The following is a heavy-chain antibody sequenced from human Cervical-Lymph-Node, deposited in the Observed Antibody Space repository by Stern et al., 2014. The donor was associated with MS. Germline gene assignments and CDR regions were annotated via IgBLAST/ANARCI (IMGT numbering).Heavy chain of an antibody. V-gene: IGHV4-39*01. CDR2: IDDTGRT. CDR3: VRQVTVRSRFDY. D-gene: IGHD4-11*01. J-gene: IGHJ4*02. Sequence: QVQLQESGPGLVKPSETLSRTCTVSGGSISSSYYWGWIRQSSGKGLEWIGSIDDTGRTFYKPSLKSRVTIPVDTSNNQFSLKLSSVTAADTAVYYCVRQVTVRSRFDYWGQGTLVTVSS. CDR1: GGSISSSYY.